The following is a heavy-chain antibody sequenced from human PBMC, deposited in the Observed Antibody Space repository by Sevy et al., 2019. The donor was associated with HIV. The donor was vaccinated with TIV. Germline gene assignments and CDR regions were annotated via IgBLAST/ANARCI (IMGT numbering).Heavy chain of an antibody. D-gene: IGHD4-17*01. Sequence: GGSLRLSCAASGFTFDDYAMHWVRQAPGKGLEWVSGISWNSGSMGYADSVKGRFTISRDNAKNSLYLQMNSLRAEDTALYYCAKGHDYGGNSGRYYYYGMDVWGQGTTVTVSS. CDR3: AKGHDYGGNSGRYYYYGMDV. CDR2: ISWNSGSM. V-gene: IGHV3-9*01. CDR1: GFTFDDYA. J-gene: IGHJ6*02.